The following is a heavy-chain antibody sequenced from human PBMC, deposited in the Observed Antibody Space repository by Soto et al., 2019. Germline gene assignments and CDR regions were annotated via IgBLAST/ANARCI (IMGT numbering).Heavy chain of an antibody. D-gene: IGHD5-12*01. CDR1: GDPFDAFTNYP. Sequence: QVQLVQSGPEMKKPGSSVRVSCKASGDPFDAFTNYPLTWVRQAPGQGLAWVGGIIPLFGSTHYALPLKGIVSIVADASTRTAYLELTNLRSVDTAVYSCARDPHRGGYSGYLDPWGQGTLVTVSS. CDR3: ARDPHRGGYSGYLDP. CDR2: IIPLFGST. J-gene: IGHJ5*02. V-gene: IGHV1-69*01.